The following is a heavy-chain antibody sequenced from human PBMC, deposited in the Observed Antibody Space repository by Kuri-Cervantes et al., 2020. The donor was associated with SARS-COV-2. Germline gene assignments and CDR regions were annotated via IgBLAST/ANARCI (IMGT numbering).Heavy chain of an antibody. CDR1: GGSISSSNYD. CDR3: ARGGAIFDY. J-gene: IGHJ4*02. V-gene: IGHV4-61*05. CDR2: IYYSGST. Sequence: SETLSLTCTVSGGSISSSNYDWSWIRQPPGKGLEWIGYIYYSGSTNYNPTLKGRVTISVDTSKNQFSLKLSSVTAADTAVYYCARGGAIFDYWGQGTLVTVSS. D-gene: IGHD1-26*01.